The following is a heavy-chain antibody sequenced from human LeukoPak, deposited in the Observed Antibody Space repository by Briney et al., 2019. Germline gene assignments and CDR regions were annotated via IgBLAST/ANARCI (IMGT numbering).Heavy chain of an antibody. CDR3: ARDGGGSDC. CDR2: VYHSGST. D-gene: IGHD2-15*01. V-gene: IGHV4-4*02. J-gene: IGHJ4*02. CDR1: GGSISSSNW. Sequence: PSETLSFTCAVSGGSISSSNWWSWVRQPPGKGLEWIGQVYHSGSTNYNPSLKSRVTISADKSNNQFSLKLSSVTAADTAVYYCARDGGGSDCWGQGTLVTVSS.